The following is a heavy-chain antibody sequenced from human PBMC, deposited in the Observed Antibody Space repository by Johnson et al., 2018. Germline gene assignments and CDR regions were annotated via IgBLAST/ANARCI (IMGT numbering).Heavy chain of an antibody. D-gene: IGHD3-3*01. V-gene: IGHV3-33*08. CDR2: IWYDGSNK. CDR3: AREGAGGLRFLEWSPRPDAFDI. Sequence: QVQLVQSGGGVVQPGRSLRLSCAASGFTFSSYGMHWVRQAPGKGLEWVAVIWYDGSNKYYADSVKGRFTISRDNSKNTLYLQMNSLRAEDTAVYYCAREGAGGLRFLEWSPRPDAFDIWGQGTMVTVSS. CDR1: GFTFSSYG. J-gene: IGHJ3*02.